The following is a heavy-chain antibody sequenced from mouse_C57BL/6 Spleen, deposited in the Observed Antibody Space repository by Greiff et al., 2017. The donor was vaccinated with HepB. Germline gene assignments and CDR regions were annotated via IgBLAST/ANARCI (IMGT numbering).Heavy chain of an antibody. CDR1: GYTFTSYW. D-gene: IGHD1-1*01. V-gene: IGHV1-52*01. Sequence: QVQLQQPGAELVRPGSSVKLSCKASGYTFTSYWMHWVKQRPIQGLEWIGNIDPSDSETHYNQKFKDKATLTVDKSSSTADMQLSSLTSEDSAVYYCARAPYHYGSSDVWFAYWGQGTLVTVSA. J-gene: IGHJ3*01. CDR3: ARAPYHYGSSDVWFAY. CDR2: IDPSDSET.